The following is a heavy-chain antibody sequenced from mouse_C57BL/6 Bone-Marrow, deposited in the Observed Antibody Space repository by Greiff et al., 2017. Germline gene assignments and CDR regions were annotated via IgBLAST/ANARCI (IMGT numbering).Heavy chain of an antibody. V-gene: IGHV5-4*01. Sequence: EVHLVESGGGLVKPGGSLKLSCAASGFTFSSYAMSWVRQTPEKRLEWVATISDGGSYTYYPDNVKGRFTISRDNAKNNLYLQMSHLKSEDTAMYYCAKYDGYYAMDYWGQGTSVTVSS. D-gene: IGHD2-3*01. J-gene: IGHJ4*01. CDR3: AKYDGYYAMDY. CDR1: GFTFSSYA. CDR2: ISDGGSYT.